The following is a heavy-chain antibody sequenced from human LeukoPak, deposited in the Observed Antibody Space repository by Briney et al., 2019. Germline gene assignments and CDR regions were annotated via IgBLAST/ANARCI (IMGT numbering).Heavy chain of an antibody. CDR2: FDPEDGET. CDR3: ATDGRDGYNYHY. J-gene: IGHJ4*02. V-gene: IGHV1-24*01. CDR1: GYTLTELS. D-gene: IGHD5-12*01. Sequence: ASVKVSCKVSGYTLTELSMHWVRQAPGKGLEWMGGFDPEDGETIYAQKFQGRVTMTEDTSTDTAYMELSSLRSEDTAVYYCATDGRDGYNYHYWGQGTLVTVSS.